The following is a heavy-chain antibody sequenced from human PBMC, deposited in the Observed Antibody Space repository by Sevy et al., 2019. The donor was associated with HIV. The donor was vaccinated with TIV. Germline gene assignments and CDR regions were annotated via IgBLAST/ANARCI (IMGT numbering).Heavy chain of an antibody. V-gene: IGHV3-49*04. J-gene: IGHJ4*02. CDR3: TRDLYGSSWFYFDY. D-gene: IGHD6-19*01. CDR2: IKTKTYGGTT. Sequence: GGSLRLSCTASGFTFSDYAMSWVRQAPGKGLEWVGFIKTKTYGGTTEYAASVKGRFIISRDDSKNIAYLQMNSLKTEDTAVYYCTRDLYGSSWFYFDYRGQGTLVTVSS. CDR1: GFTFSDYA.